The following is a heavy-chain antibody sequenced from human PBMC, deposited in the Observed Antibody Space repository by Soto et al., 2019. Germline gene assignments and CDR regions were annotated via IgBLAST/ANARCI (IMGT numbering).Heavy chain of an antibody. V-gene: IGHV5-51*01. J-gene: IGHJ1*01. Sequence: GEALKISCKGSGYSYTTYWIAWVRQMPGKGLECMGIIYPGDSDTRYSPSFQGQVTISADKSISTAYLQWSSLKASDTAMYYCATLLPGAEYFHHWGQGTRVNVSS. CDR3: ATLLPGAEYFHH. D-gene: IGHD3-10*01. CDR2: IYPGDSDT. CDR1: GYSYTTYW.